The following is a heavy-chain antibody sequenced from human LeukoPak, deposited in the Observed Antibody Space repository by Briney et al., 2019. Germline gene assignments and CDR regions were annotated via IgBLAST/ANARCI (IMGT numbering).Heavy chain of an antibody. V-gene: IGHV3-21*01. CDR3: ARDLGYYDSSGYLN. D-gene: IGHD3-22*01. CDR2: ISSSSSYI. Sequence: GSLRLSCAASGFTFSSYSMNWVRQAPGKGLEWVSSISSSSSYIYYADSVKGRFTISRDNAKNPLYLQMNSLRAEDTAVYYCARDLGYYDSSGYLNWGQGTLVTVSS. J-gene: IGHJ4*02. CDR1: GFTFSSYS.